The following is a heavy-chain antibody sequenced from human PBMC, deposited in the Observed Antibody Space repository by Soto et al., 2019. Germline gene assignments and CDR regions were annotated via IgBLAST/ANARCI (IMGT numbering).Heavy chain of an antibody. V-gene: IGHV1-18*04. D-gene: IGHD3-10*01. CDR1: GYNFMPYG. Sequence: ASVKVSCKASGYNFMPYGVNWVRQAPGQGLEWMGWISPWKGNTNYAQSFQGRVTMTTDTSTSTAYMELRSLTSDDTAVYYCARDLDPSGSYYTDYWGPGTVGTVSS. CDR2: ISPWKGNT. CDR3: ARDLDPSGSYYTDY. J-gene: IGHJ4*02.